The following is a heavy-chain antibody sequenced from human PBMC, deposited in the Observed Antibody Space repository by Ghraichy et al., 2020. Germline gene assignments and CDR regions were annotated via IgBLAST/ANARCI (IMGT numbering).Heavy chain of an antibody. Sequence: GGSLRLSCAASGFTFSMYAMTWVRQAPGKGLQWVSAISGSDDSAYYADSVKGRFTISRDDSQNTLYLQMKSLSAEDTGVYFCAKDSGIAVAADYFYYGMDVWGQGTTVTVSS. CDR1: GFTFSMYA. D-gene: IGHD6-19*01. J-gene: IGHJ6*02. V-gene: IGHV3-23*01. CDR2: ISGSDDSA. CDR3: AKDSGIAVAADYFYYGMDV.